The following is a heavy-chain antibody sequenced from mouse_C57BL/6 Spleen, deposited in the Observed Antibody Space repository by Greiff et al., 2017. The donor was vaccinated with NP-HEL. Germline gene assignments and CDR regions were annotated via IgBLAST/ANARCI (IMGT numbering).Heavy chain of an antibody. D-gene: IGHD4-1*01. V-gene: IGHV1-64*01. CDR2: IHPNSGST. CDR1: GYTFTSYW. CDR3: ARELGRSYFDY. Sequence: VQLQQSGAELVKPGASVKLSCKASGYTFTSYWMHWVKQRPGQGLEWIGMIHPNSGSTNYNEKFKSKATLTVDKSSSTAYMQLSSLTSEDSAVYYCARELGRSYFDYWGQGTTLTVSS. J-gene: IGHJ2*01.